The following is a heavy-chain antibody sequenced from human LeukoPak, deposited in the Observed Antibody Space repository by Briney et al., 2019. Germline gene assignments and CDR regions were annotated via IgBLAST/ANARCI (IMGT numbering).Heavy chain of an antibody. J-gene: IGHJ6*03. CDR1: GFTFSSYA. V-gene: IGHV3-23*01. Sequence: GGSLRLSCAASGFTFSSYAMSWVRQAPGKGLEWVSAISGSGGSTYYADSVKGRFTISRDNSKNTLYLQMSSLRSEDTAVYYCARRDYSASGNPLYYYYMDVWGKGTTVTISS. D-gene: IGHD3-10*01. CDR3: ARRDYSASGNPLYYYYMDV. CDR2: ISGSGGST.